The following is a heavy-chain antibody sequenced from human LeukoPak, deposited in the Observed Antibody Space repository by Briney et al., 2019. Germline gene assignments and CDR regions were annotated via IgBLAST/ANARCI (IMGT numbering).Heavy chain of an antibody. D-gene: IGHD3-22*01. Sequence: SETLSLTCTVSGGSISSGGYYWSWIRQHPGKGLEWIGYIYYSGSTYYNPSLKSRVTISVDTSKNQFSLKLSSVTAADTAVYYCARDRMNYDSSGPEAFDIWGQGTMVTVSS. J-gene: IGHJ3*02. CDR1: GGSISSGGYY. CDR3: ARDRMNYDSSGPEAFDI. V-gene: IGHV4-31*03. CDR2: IYYSGST.